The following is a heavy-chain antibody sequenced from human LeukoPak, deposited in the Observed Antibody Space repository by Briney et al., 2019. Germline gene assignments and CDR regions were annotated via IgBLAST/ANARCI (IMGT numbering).Heavy chain of an antibody. V-gene: IGHV4-39*01. Sequence: SETLSLTCTVSGGSISSSSYYWGWIRQPPGKGLECIGSIYYSGSTYYNPSLKSRVTISVDTSKNQFSLKLSSVTAADTAVYYCARGRSWYATSSLYYYYYMDVWGKGTTVTVSS. J-gene: IGHJ6*03. CDR3: ARGRSWYATSSLYYYYYMDV. CDR1: GGSISSSSYY. CDR2: IYYSGST. D-gene: IGHD6-13*01.